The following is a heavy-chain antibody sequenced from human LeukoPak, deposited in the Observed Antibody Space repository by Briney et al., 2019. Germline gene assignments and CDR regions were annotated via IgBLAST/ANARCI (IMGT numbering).Heavy chain of an antibody. D-gene: IGHD3-22*01. J-gene: IGHJ3*02. Sequence: SVKVSCKASGGTFSSYAISWVRQAPGQGPEWMGRIIPILGIANYAQKFQGRVTITADKSTSTAYMELSSLRSEDTAVYYCARERITMIVVVTPGAFDIWGQGTMVTVSS. V-gene: IGHV1-69*04. CDR3: ARERITMIVVVTPGAFDI. CDR1: GGTFSSYA. CDR2: IIPILGIA.